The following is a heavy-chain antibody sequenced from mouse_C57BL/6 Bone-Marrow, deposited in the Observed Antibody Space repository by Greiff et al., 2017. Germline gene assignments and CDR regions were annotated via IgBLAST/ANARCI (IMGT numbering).Heavy chain of an antibody. D-gene: IGHD2-1*01. Sequence: QVQLQQPGTELVKPGASVKLSCKASGYTFTSYWMHWVKQRPGQGLEWIGNINPSNGGTNYNEKFKSKATLTVDKSSSTAYMQLSSLTSENSADYYCASPMVSTGDFDYWGQGNTLTVSS. CDR2: INPSNGGT. V-gene: IGHV1-53*01. J-gene: IGHJ2*01. CDR1: GYTFTSYW. CDR3: ASPMVSTGDFDY.